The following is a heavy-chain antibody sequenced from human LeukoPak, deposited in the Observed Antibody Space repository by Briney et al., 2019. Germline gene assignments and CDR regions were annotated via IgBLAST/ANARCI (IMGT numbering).Heavy chain of an antibody. V-gene: IGHV3-20*01. J-gene: IGHJ6*03. CDR1: GFPFITYA. Sequence: GGSLRLSWAASGFPFITYAMHWVPRAPGRGLGWVSGINWNGGSTGYADSVKGRFTISRDNAKNSLYLQMNSLRAEDTALYHCAREGAYYYMDVWGKGTTVTVSS. CDR2: INWNGGST. CDR3: AREGAYYYMDV.